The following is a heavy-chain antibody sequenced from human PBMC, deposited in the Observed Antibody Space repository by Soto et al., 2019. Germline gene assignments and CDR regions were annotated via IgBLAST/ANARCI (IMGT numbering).Heavy chain of an antibody. CDR1: GGAIRNSIYY. V-gene: IGHV4-39*01. CDR2: IYYDGSV. CDR3: ARHRIAVAGPLDY. Sequence: SETLSLTCTVSGGAIRNSIYYWGWIRQPPGKGLEWIGTIYYDGSVAYSPSLKSRVTLSVDTSRNHFSVKINSVTAADTAVYFCARHRIAVAGPLDYWGQGTLVTVS. D-gene: IGHD6-19*01. J-gene: IGHJ4*02.